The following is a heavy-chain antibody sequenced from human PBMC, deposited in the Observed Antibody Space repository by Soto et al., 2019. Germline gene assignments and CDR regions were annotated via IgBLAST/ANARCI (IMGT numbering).Heavy chain of an antibody. J-gene: IGHJ4*01. CDR2: ISVSGGST. D-gene: IGHD3-16*01. CDR1: GFTFTTSA. Sequence: EVRLLESGGALVPPGGSLRLSCVASGFTFTTSAMRWVRQAPGKGLEWVSGISVSGGSTYHADSVKGRFTTSRDNSKNTLYLQRNHLRAEDTAVYYGAKDYDYAHWGQGTLVTVSS. CDR3: AKDYDYAH. V-gene: IGHV3-23*01.